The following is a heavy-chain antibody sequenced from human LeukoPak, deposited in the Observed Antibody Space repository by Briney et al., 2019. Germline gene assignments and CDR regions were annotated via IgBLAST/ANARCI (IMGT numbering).Heavy chain of an antibody. V-gene: IGHV3-7*01. J-gene: IGHJ6*03. Sequence: PGGALRLSCTAYGFTFSSYWMSWVRQAPRKGLEWVANIKHDGSEKYYVDSVKGRFTISRDNAKNSLYLQMNSLRAEDTAVYYCARVSVVPAAIAGGYYYYYMYVWGKGTTVTVSS. CDR1: GFTFSSYW. CDR3: ARVSVVPAAIAGGYYYYYMYV. D-gene: IGHD2-2*01. CDR2: IKHDGSEK.